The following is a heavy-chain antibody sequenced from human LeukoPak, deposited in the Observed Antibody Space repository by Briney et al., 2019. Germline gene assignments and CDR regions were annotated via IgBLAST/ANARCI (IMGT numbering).Heavy chain of an antibody. J-gene: IGHJ6*03. CDR1: GFTFSSYG. CDR3: AKESWTRGYYYYYYIDV. D-gene: IGHD1-1*01. CDR2: ISYDGNNK. Sequence: GGSLRLSCAASGFTFSSYGMHWVRQAPGKGLEWVAVISYDGNNKYYVESVKGRFTISRDNSKNTLYLQMNSLTAEDTAVYYCAKESWTRGYYYYYYIDVWGKGTTVTVSS. V-gene: IGHV3-30*18.